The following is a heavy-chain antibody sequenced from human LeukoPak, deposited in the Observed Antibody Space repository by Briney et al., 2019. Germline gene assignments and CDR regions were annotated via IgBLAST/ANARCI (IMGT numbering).Heavy chain of an antibody. CDR3: ARVPGYDSTGYFDY. CDR1: TFTISGYW. D-gene: IGHD3-22*01. V-gene: IGHV3-7*01. J-gene: IGHJ4*02. Sequence: PGGSLRLSCAASTFTISGYWMSWVRQAPGKGLEWVANIKQDGSEKYYVDSVKGRFTISRDNAKNSLYLQMNSLRAEDTAVYYCARVPGYDSTGYFDYWGQGTLVTVSS. CDR2: IKQDGSEK.